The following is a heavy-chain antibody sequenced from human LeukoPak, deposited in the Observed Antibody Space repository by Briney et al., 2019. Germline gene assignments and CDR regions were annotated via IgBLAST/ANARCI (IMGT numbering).Heavy chain of an antibody. J-gene: IGHJ5*02. CDR2: INSSSSYI. CDR3: ATYCSSTSCYEGRFDP. CDR1: GFTFSSYS. Sequence: PGGSLRLSCAASGFTFSSYSMNWVRQAPGKGLEWVSSINSSSSYIYYADSVKGRFTISRDNAKNSLYLQMNSLRAEDTAVYYCATYCSSTSCYEGRFDPWGQGTLVTVSS. D-gene: IGHD2-2*01. V-gene: IGHV3-21*01.